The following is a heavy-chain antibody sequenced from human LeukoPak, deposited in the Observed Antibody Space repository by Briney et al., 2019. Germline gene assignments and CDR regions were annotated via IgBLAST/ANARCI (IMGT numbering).Heavy chain of an antibody. CDR2: ISSASNTI. V-gene: IGHV3-48*04. CDR3: ARDGRGITLTYYFDY. CDR1: GFTFSSYS. J-gene: IGHJ4*02. D-gene: IGHD3-10*01. Sequence: PGGSLRLSCAASGFTFSSYSMNWVRQAPGKGLEWVSYISSASNTIYYADSVKGRFTISRDNAKNSLYLQMNSLRAEDTAVYYCARDGRGITLTYYFDYWGQGTLVTVSS.